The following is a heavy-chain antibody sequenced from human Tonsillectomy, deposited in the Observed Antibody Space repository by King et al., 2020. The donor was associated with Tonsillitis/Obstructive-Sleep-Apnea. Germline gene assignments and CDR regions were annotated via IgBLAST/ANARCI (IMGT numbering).Heavy chain of an antibody. J-gene: IGHJ6*03. Sequence: VQLVESGGGLVQPGGSLRLSCAASGFTFSSYAMSWVRQAPGKGLEWVSSISGSGGSTYYADSVKGRFTISRDNSKNTLYLQMNSLRTEDTAVYYCAKSAREDTIFGVVTDYYYYYYMDVWGKGTTVTVSS. CDR3: AKSAREDTIFGVVTDYYYYYYMDV. V-gene: IGHV3-23*04. CDR1: GFTFSSYA. D-gene: IGHD3-3*01. CDR2: ISGSGGST.